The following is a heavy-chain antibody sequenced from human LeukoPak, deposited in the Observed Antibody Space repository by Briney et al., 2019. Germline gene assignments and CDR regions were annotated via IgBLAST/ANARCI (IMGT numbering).Heavy chain of an antibody. D-gene: IGHD3-9*01. CDR3: AGSLYGILTGYYAPFDY. CDR2: IDPSDSYT. V-gene: IGHV5-10-1*01. J-gene: IGHJ4*02. CDR1: GYSFTSYW. Sequence: GESLKISCKGSGYSFTSYWISWVRQMPGKGLEWMGRIDPSDSYTNYSPSFQGHVTISADKSISTAYLQWSSLKASETAMYYCAGSLYGILTGYYAPFDYWGQGTLVTVSS.